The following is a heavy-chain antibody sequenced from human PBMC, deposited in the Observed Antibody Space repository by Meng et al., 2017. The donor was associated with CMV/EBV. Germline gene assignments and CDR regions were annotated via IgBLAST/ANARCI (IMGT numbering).Heavy chain of an antibody. J-gene: IGHJ6*02. V-gene: IGHV3-11*01. Sequence: GGPLRLSCAVSGFTFSDYYMSWIRQAPGKGLEWVSYISSSGSTINYADSVKGRFTISSDNAKNSLYLQMNSLRAEDTAVYYCARGRRYCSSTSCYPPYYYYYGMDVWGQGTTVTVSS. D-gene: IGHD2-2*01. CDR2: ISSSGSTI. CDR3: ARGRRYCSSTSCYPPYYYYYGMDV. CDR1: GFTFSDYY.